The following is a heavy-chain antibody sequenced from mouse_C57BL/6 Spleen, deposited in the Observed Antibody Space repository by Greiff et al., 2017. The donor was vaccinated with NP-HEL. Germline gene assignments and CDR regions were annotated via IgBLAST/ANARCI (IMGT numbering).Heavy chain of an antibody. V-gene: IGHV14-4*01. J-gene: IGHJ4*01. CDR3: TRAQITTVVGMDY. CDR2: IDPELGDP. CDR1: GFNIKDDY. Sequence: EVKLQESGAELVRPGASVKLSCTASGFNIKDDYMHWVKQRPEQGLEGIGWIDPELGDPESASNFPGKATITADTSSNTAYLQLSSLTSEDTAVDYCTRAQITTVVGMDYWGQGTSVTVSS. D-gene: IGHD1-1*01.